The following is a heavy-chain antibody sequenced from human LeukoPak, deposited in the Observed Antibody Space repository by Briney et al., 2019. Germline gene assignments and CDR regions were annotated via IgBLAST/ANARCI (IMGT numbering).Heavy chain of an antibody. V-gene: IGHV3-23*01. CDR2: ISGSGGST. D-gene: IGHD6-19*01. Sequence: GGSLRLSCAASGFTFSSYAMSWVRQAPGKGLEWVSAISGSGGSTYYADSVKGRFTISRDNSKNTLYLQMNSLRAEDTAVYYCAKVSVPRVGSCGWLFDYWGQGTLVTVSS. J-gene: IGHJ4*02. CDR1: GFTFSSYA. CDR3: AKVSVPRVGSCGWLFDY.